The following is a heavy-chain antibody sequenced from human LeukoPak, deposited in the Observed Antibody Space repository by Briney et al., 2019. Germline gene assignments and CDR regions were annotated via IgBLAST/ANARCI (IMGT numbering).Heavy chain of an antibody. CDR1: GGSISSYY. CDR2: IYTSGST. CDR3: ARARYSSGWYGAFDI. D-gene: IGHD6-19*01. J-gene: IGHJ3*02. V-gene: IGHV4-4*07. Sequence: SETLSLTCTVSGGSISSYYWSWIRQPAGKGLEWIGRIYTSGSTNYNPSLKSRVTMPVDTSKNQFSLKLSSVTAADMAVYYCARARYSSGWYGAFDIWGQGTMVTVSS.